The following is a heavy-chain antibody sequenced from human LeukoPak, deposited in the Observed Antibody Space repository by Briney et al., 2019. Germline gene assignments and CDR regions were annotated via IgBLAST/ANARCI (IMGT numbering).Heavy chain of an antibody. CDR3: AKDEGRVVPAANYFDY. D-gene: IGHD2-2*01. J-gene: IGHJ4*02. Sequence: KPGGSLRLSCAASGFTFSNYNMIWVRQAPGKGLEWVSSIVSSSTYIYYADSVKGRFTISRDNAKNSLYLQMNSLRAEDTAVYYCAKDEGRVVPAANYFDYWGQGTLVTVSS. CDR2: IVSSSTYI. CDR1: GFTFSNYN. V-gene: IGHV3-21*01.